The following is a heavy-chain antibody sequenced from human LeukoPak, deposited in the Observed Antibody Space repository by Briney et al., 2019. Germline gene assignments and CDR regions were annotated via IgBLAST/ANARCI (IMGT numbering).Heavy chain of an antibody. CDR3: ARDRYGSGSYYNWYFDL. D-gene: IGHD3-10*01. V-gene: IGHV3-11*01. Sequence: RGSLRLSCAASGFTFSDYYMSWIRQAPGKGLEWVSYISSSGSTIYQADSVKGRFTISRDNAKNSLYQQMNSLRAEDTAVYYCARDRYGSGSYYNWYFDLWGRGTLVTVSS. CDR1: GFTFSDYY. CDR2: ISSSGSTI. J-gene: IGHJ2*01.